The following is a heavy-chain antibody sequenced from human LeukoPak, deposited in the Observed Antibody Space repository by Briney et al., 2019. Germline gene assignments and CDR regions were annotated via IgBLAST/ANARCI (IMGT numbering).Heavy chain of an antibody. CDR3: ARSGGSDDAFDI. CDR2: IYYSGST. D-gene: IGHD6-19*01. J-gene: IGHJ3*02. V-gene: IGHV4-31*03. CDR1: GGSISSGGYY. Sequence: SETLSITCTVSGGSISSGGYYWSWIRQHPGKGLEWIGYIYYSGSTYYNPSLKSRVTISVDTSKNQFSLKLSSVTAADTAVYYCARSGGSDDAFDIWGQGTMVTVSS.